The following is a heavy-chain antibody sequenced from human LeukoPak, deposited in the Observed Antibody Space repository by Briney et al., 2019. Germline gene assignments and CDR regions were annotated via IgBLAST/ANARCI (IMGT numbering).Heavy chain of an antibody. CDR2: IYYSGST. Sequence: SETLSLTCTVSGDSISSYYWCWIRQSPGRGLECIGYIYYSGSTIYNPSLKSRVTISVGTSRNQFSLKLKSVTAADTAIYYCSRESGPYSPFGHWGQGILVTVTT. J-gene: IGHJ4*02. CDR1: GDSISSYY. CDR3: SRESGPYSPFGH. V-gene: IGHV4-59*12. D-gene: IGHD1-26*01.